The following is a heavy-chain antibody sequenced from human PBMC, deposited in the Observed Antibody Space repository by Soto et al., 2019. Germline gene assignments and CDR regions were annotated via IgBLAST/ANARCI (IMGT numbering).Heavy chain of an antibody. Sequence: SVKVSCKASGGTFSSYAISWVRQAPGQGLEWMGGIIPIFGTANYAQKFRGRVTITADESTSTAYMELSSLRSEDTAVYYCARRGLQYYYYGMDVWGQGXTVTVYS. CDR1: GGTFSSYA. J-gene: IGHJ6*02. CDR3: ARRGLQYYYYGMDV. D-gene: IGHD2-15*01. V-gene: IGHV1-69*13. CDR2: IIPIFGTA.